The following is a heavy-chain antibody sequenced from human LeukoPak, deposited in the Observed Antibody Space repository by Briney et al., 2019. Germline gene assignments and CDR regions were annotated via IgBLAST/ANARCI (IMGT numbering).Heavy chain of an antibody. Sequence: SETLFLTCAVYGGSFSGYYWSWIRQPPGKGLEWIGEINHSGSTNYNPSLKSRVTISVDTSKNQFSLKLSSVTAADTAVYYCARLYGDYYFDYWGQGTLVTVSS. CDR2: INHSGST. D-gene: IGHD4-17*01. CDR3: ARLYGDYYFDY. J-gene: IGHJ4*02. V-gene: IGHV4-34*01. CDR1: GGSFSGYY.